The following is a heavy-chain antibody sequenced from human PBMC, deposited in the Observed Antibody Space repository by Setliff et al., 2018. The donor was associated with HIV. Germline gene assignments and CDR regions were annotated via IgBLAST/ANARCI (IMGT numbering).Heavy chain of an antibody. V-gene: IGHV4-59*01. CDR1: GGSLSPFY. Sequence: SETLSLTCNVSGGSLSPFYWNWIRQPPGKGLEWIGYIFYNGNTNYNPSLESRVTISLDASDNHFSLNLTSVTAADTAVYYCARALRGSGEDSWGQGTLVTVSS. CDR3: ARALRGSGEDS. CDR2: IFYNGNT. D-gene: IGHD3-10*01. J-gene: IGHJ5*01.